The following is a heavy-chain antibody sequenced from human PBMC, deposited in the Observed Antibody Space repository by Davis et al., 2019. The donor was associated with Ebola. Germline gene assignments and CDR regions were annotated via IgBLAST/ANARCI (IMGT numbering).Heavy chain of an antibody. J-gene: IGHJ6*03. CDR1: GGSFSGYY. CDR3: ARDIVVVPAAISDYFYYYMDV. CDR2: INHSGST. V-gene: IGHV4-34*01. D-gene: IGHD2-2*02. Sequence: MPSETLSLTCAVYGGSFSGYYWAWIRQPPGKGLEWIGEINHSGSTNYNPSLKSRVTISVDTSKNQFSLKLSSVTAADTAVYYCARDIVVVPAAISDYFYYYMDVWGKGTTVTVPS.